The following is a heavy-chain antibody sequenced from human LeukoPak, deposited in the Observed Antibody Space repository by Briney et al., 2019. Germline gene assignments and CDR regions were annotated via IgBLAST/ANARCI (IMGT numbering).Heavy chain of an antibody. D-gene: IGHD2-2*01. J-gene: IGHJ5*02. CDR1: GYTFIAYY. CDR2: INPNSGGT. Sequence: ASVKVSCKASGYTFIAYYMHWVRQAPGQGLEWMGWINPNSGGTNYAQKFQGRVTMTRDTSISTAYMDLSRLRSDDTAVYYCARGMGVLVPAATWFDPWGQATLVTVSS. V-gene: IGHV1-2*02. CDR3: ARGMGVLVPAATWFDP.